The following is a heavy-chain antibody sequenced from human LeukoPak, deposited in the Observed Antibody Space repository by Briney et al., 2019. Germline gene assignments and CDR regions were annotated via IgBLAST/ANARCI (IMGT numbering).Heavy chain of an antibody. CDR1: GFTFSSYW. Sequence: PGGSLRLSCAASGFTFSSYWMQWVRHAPGKGLVWVSRINSDGSSTSYADSVRGRFTISRDNAKNTLYLQMNRLRAEDTAVYYCARDYTGTGYSSGCYDYWGQGTLVTVSS. V-gene: IGHV3-74*01. D-gene: IGHD6-19*01. J-gene: IGHJ4*02. CDR3: ARDYTGTGYSSGCYDY. CDR2: INSDGSST.